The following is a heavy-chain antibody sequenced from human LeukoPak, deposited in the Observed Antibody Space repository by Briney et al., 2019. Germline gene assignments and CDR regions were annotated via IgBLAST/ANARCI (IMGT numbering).Heavy chain of an antibody. J-gene: IGHJ3*02. CDR1: GFTFGDYA. V-gene: IGHV3-30*18. CDR3: AKSAKAVGSGSHGDAFDI. CDR2: ISYDGSNK. D-gene: IGHD3-10*01. Sequence: PGGSLRLSCTASGFTFGDYAVSWVRQAPGKGLEWVAVISYDGSNKYYADSVKGRFTISRDNSKNTLYLQMNSLRAEDTAVYYCAKSAKAVGSGSHGDAFDIWGQGTMVTVSS.